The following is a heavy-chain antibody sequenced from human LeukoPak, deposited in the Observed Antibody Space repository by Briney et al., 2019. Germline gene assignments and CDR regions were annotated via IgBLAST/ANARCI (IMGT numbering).Heavy chain of an antibody. CDR2: ISSSSSYI. CDR1: GFTFSSYW. D-gene: IGHD2-2*02. CDR3: ARTLSYCSSTSCYSYYYYYMDV. J-gene: IGHJ6*03. Sequence: GGSLRLSCAASGFTFSSYWMSWVRQAPGKGLEWVSSISSSSSYIYYADSVKGRFTISRDNAKNSLYLQMNSLRAEDTAVYYCARTLSYCSSTSCYSYYYYYMDVWGKGTTVTVSS. V-gene: IGHV3-21*01.